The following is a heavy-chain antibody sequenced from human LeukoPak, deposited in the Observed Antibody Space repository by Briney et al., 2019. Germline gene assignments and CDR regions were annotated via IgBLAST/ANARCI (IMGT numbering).Heavy chain of an antibody. CDR3: ARDYCSSTSCHVSHFHY. J-gene: IGHJ4*02. CDR1: GFTFSNYG. D-gene: IGHD2-2*01. CDR2: IWYDGTNK. V-gene: IGHV3-33*01. Sequence: PGGSLRLSCAASGFTFSNYGMHWVRQAPGKGLEWVAVIWYDGTNKYYADSVKGRFTISRDNSKNTLYLQMNSLRAEDTAVYYCARDYCSSTSCHVSHFHYWGQGTLVTVSS.